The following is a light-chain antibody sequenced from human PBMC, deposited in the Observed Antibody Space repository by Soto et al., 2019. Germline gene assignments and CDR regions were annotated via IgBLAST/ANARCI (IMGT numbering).Light chain of an antibody. V-gene: IGKV3-20*01. CDR2: DAS. CDR1: QTVGRDY. Sequence: EIVLTQSPGTLSLSPGERATLSCRASQTVGRDYLGWYQQKPGQAPRLLIYDASNRATGIPDRFSGSGSGTDFTFTISRLEPEDFALYFRHQYAFSPLTFGGGTKVEIK. CDR3: HQYAFSPLT. J-gene: IGKJ4*01.